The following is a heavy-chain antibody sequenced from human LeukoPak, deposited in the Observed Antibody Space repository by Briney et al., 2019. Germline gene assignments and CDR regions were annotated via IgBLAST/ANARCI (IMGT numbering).Heavy chain of an antibody. Sequence: ASVKVSCKVSGYTLTELSMHWVRQAPGKGLEWMGGFDPEDGETIYAQKFQGRVTMTEDTSTDTAYMELSSLRSEDTAVYYCATAFSHNPHFGYWGQGTLVTVSS. CDR3: ATAFSHNPHFGY. J-gene: IGHJ4*02. D-gene: IGHD2/OR15-2a*01. CDR2: FDPEDGET. CDR1: GYTLTELS. V-gene: IGHV1-24*01.